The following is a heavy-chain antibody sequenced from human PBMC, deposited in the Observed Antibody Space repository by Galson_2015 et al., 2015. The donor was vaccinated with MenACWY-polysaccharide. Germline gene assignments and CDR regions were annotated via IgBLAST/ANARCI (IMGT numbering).Heavy chain of an antibody. CDR2: IKQDGSEK. V-gene: IGHV3-7*03. D-gene: IGHD3-22*01. CDR3: ARDTANYYYDNNGFS. Sequence: SLRLSCAASGFTFSNYWMSWVRQAPGKGLEWVATIKQDGSEKYYMDSLKGRFTISRDNAKNSLFLQANSLRAEDTAVYYCARDTANYYYDNNGFSGGQGTLVTVSS. CDR1: GFTFSNYW. J-gene: IGHJ4*02.